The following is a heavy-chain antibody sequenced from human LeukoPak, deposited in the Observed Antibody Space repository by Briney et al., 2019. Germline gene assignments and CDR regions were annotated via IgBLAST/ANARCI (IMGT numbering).Heavy chain of an antibody. V-gene: IGHV3-30*03. D-gene: IGHD1-26*01. CDR1: GFNFRSFG. Sequence: PGGTLRLSCAASGFNFRSFGFHWVRQATGKGLEWLAIVSFERNDKYYADSVKGRFTLSGDESKNTLYLQMNSLRSEDTAVYYCARDPLRRGTSYLDNWGQGTPVTVAS. J-gene: IGHJ4*02. CDR2: VSFERNDK. CDR3: ARDPLRRGTSYLDN.